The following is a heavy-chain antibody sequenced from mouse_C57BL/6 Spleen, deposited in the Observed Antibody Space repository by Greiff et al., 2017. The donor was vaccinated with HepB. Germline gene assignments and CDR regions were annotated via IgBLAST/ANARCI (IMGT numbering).Heavy chain of an antibody. D-gene: IGHD2-10*02. J-gene: IGHJ1*03. Sequence: EVQLVESGGGLVQPKGSLKLSCAASGFTFNTYAMHWVRQAPGKGLEWVARIRSKSSNYATYYADSVKDRFTISRDDSQSMLYLQMNNLKTEDTAMYYCVRERGYGNYDWYFDVWGTGTTVTVSS. CDR1: GFTFNTYA. V-gene: IGHV10-3*01. CDR2: IRSKSSNYAT. CDR3: VRERGYGNYDWYFDV.